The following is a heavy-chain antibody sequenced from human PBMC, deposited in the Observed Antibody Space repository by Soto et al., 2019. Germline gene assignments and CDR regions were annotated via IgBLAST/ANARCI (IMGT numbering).Heavy chain of an antibody. J-gene: IGHJ5*01. V-gene: IGHV3-23*01. CDR2: ISGSGDST. D-gene: IGHD3-16*01. CDR3: AIGYSYAPFDS. Sequence: VGSLRLSCAASGFTFSSYAMSWVRQAPGKGLEWVSAISGSGDSTWYADSMKGRLTTSRDNSKNTLYLQVNSLRAEDKAVYYCAIGYSYAPFDSWGQGTLVTVSS. CDR1: GFTFSSYA.